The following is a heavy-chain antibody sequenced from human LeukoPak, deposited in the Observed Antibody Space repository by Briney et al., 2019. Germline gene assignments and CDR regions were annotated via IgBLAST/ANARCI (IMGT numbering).Heavy chain of an antibody. CDR3: ATSGYTAPASGMDV. Sequence: GASVKVSCKVSGYTLTELSMHWVRQAPGKGLEWMGGFDPEDGETIYAQKFQGRVTMTEDTSTDTAYMELSSLRSEDTAVYYCATSGYTAPASGMDVWGQGTTATVSS. J-gene: IGHJ6*02. CDR1: GYTLTELS. CDR2: FDPEDGET. D-gene: IGHD2-2*02. V-gene: IGHV1-24*01.